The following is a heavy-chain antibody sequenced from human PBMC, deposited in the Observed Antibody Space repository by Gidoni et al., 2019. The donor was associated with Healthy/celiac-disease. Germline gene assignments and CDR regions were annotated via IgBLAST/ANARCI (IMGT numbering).Heavy chain of an antibody. CDR2: IYYSGST. V-gene: IGHV4-31*03. D-gene: IGHD6-13*01. J-gene: IGHJ4*02. CDR1: GGSISSGGHY. CDR3: ARAAYSSSWKYYFDY. Sequence: QVQLQESGQGLVKPSQTLSLTCTVSGGSISSGGHYWSWIRQHPGKGLEWIGYIYYSGSTYYNPSLKSRVTISVDTSKNQFSLKLSSVTAADTAVYYCARAAYSSSWKYYFDYWGQGTLVTVSS.